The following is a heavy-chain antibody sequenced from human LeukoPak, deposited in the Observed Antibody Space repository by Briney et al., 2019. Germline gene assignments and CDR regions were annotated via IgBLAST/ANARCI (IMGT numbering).Heavy chain of an antibody. J-gene: IGHJ6*04. Sequence: PGGSLRLSCAASGFTFSSYATHWVRQAPGKGLEWVAVISYDGSNKYYADSVKGRFTISRDNSKSTLYLQMNSLRAEDTAVYYCAELGITMIGGVWGKGTTVTISS. V-gene: IGHV3-30*04. CDR1: GFTFSSYA. D-gene: IGHD3-10*02. CDR3: AELGITMIGGV. CDR2: ISYDGSNK.